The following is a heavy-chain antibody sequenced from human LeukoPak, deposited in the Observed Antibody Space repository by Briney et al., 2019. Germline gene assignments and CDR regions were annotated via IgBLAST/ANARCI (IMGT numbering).Heavy chain of an antibody. CDR3: ARGKGYSYGYGDN. D-gene: IGHD5-18*01. CDR1: GFTFSSYG. CDR2: IWYDGSNK. V-gene: IGHV3-33*08. Sequence: GGSLRLSCTASGFTFSSYGMHWVRQAPGKGLEWVAVIWYDGSNKYYADSVKGRFTISRDNSKNTLCLQMDSLRAEDTAVYYCARGKGYSYGYGDNWGQGTLVTVSS. J-gene: IGHJ4*02.